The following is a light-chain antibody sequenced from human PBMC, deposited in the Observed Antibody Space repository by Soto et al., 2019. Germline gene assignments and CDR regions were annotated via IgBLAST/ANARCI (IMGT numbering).Light chain of an antibody. CDR2: DVT. J-gene: IGLJ1*01. V-gene: IGLV2-11*01. CDR3: CSYAGSSTSV. Sequence: QSALTKPRSVSGSPGQSVTISCPGTSSDVGAYNYVSWYQQHPGKAPKIMIPDVTKRPSGVPDRFAGSKSVNTASLTISGLQAEDDADYYCCSYAGSSTSVLGTGTKLTGL. CDR1: SSDVGAYNY.